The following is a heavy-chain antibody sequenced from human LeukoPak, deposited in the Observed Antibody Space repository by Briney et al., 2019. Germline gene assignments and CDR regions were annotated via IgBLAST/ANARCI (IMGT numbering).Heavy chain of an antibody. Sequence: GGSLRLSCAASGFTFSSYAMYGVRRTPGKGLEYVSVISGNGVSTHYATSVKGRFTISRDNSKNTLYLQMGSLRAEDMAVYYCARDASDIVVVPAAVGPFDLWGQGTLVTVSS. CDR3: ARDASDIVVVPAAVGPFDL. V-gene: IGHV3-64*01. CDR1: GFTFSSYA. CDR2: ISGNGVST. D-gene: IGHD2-2*01. J-gene: IGHJ4*02.